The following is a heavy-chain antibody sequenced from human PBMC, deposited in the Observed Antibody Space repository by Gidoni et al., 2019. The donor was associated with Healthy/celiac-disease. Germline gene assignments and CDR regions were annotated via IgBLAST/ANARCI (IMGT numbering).Heavy chain of an antibody. V-gene: IGHV1-2*04. Sequence: QVQLVQSGAEVKKPGASVKVSCKASGYTFTGYYMHWVRQAPGQGLEWMGWINPNSGGTNYAQKFQGWVTMTRDTSISTAYMELSRLRSDDTAVYYCARGRVYSSSWYNWFDPWGQGTLVTVSS. J-gene: IGHJ5*02. CDR1: GYTFTGYY. CDR2: INPNSGGT. D-gene: IGHD6-13*01. CDR3: ARGRVYSSSWYNWFDP.